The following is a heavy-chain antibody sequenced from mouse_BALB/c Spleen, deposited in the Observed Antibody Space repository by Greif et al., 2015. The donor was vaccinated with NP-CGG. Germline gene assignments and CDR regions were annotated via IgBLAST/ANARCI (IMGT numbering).Heavy chain of an antibody. D-gene: IGHD2-1*01. V-gene: IGHV1S126*01. CDR2: IDPSDSET. Sequence: QVQLQQSGPQLVRPGASVKISCKASGYSFTSYWMHWVKQRPGQGLEWIGMIDPSDSETRLSQKFKDKATLTVDKSSSTAYMQLSSPTSEDSAVYYCARDGNYWYFDVWGAGTTVTVSS. J-gene: IGHJ1*01. CDR3: ARDGNYWYFDV. CDR1: GYSFTSYW.